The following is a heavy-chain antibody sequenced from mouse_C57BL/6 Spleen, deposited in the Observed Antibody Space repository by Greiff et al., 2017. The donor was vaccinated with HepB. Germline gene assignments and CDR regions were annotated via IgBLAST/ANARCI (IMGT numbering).Heavy chain of an antibody. V-gene: IGHV7-4*01. Sequence: EVKVVESGGGLVQPGSSLRLSCAASGFVFIDYSMSWVRQLPGKAPEWLALIRNKVNGSTTDYSASVKGRFTISRDNSQNILYLQMNTLRAEDSATYCCVRAVSSGSSYSWFAYWGQGTLVTVSA. CDR1: GFVFIDYS. CDR2: IRNKVNGSTT. J-gene: IGHJ3*01. CDR3: VRAVSSGSSYSWFAY. D-gene: IGHD1-1*01.